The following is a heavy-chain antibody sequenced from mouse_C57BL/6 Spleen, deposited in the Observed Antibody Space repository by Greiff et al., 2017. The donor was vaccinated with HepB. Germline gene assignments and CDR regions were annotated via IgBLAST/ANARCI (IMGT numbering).Heavy chain of an antibody. V-gene: IGHV1-55*01. D-gene: IGHD1-1*01. Sequence: LQQPGAELVKPGASVKMSCKASGYTFTSYWITWVKQRPGQGLEWIGDIYPGSGSTNYNEKFKSKATLTVDTSSSTAYMQLSSLTSEDSAVYYCARWSYYGSTLYAMDYWGQGTSVTVSS. J-gene: IGHJ4*01. CDR1: GYTFTSYW. CDR3: ARWSYYGSTLYAMDY. CDR2: IYPGSGST.